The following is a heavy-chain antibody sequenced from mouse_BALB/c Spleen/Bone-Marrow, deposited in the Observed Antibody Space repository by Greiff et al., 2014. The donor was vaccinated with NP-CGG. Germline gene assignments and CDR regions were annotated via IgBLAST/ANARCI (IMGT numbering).Heavy chain of an antibody. Sequence: EVQLQQSGAELVKPGASVKLSCTASGFNIRDTYIHWVKQRPEQGLEWIGRIDPANGNTKYDPKFQGKATITADTSSNTAYLQLSSLPSEDTAVYYCAEITPEAYYVMDYWGQGTSVTVSS. D-gene: IGHD1-1*01. CDR3: AEITPEAYYVMDY. J-gene: IGHJ4*01. V-gene: IGHV14-3*02. CDR1: GFNIRDTY. CDR2: IDPANGNT.